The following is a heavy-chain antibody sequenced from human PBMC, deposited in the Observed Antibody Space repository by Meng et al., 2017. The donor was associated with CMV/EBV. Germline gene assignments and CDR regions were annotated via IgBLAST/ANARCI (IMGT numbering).Heavy chain of an antibody. V-gene: IGHV4-34*01. J-gene: IGHJ5*02. CDR3: ARRGGVGQQLPPFDP. D-gene: IGHD6-13*01. Sequence: QVQLQQWGAGRLTPSETLSLTGAVYGGSFSGYYWSWILQPPGKGLEWIGEINNSGSTNYNPSLKSRVTISVDTSKNQFSLKLSSVTAADTAVYYCARRGGVGQQLPPFDPWGQGTLVTVSS. CDR2: INNSGST. CDR1: GGSFSGYY.